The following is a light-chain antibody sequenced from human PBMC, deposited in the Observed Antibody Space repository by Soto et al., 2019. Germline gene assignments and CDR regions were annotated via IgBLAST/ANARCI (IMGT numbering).Light chain of an antibody. Sequence: QSALTQPPSASGSPGQSVTISCTGTSSDVGGYNYVSWYQQHPGRAPKAMIYEVNKRPSGVPDRFSGSKSGNTASLTVSGLQTADEADYYCSSYAGSKNLVFGGGTKLTVL. J-gene: IGLJ2*01. CDR3: SSYAGSKNLV. CDR1: SSDVGGYNY. V-gene: IGLV2-8*01. CDR2: EVN.